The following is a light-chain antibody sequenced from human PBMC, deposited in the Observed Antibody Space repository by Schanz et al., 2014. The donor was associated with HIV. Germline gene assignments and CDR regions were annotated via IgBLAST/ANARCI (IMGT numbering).Light chain of an antibody. CDR2: DVI. V-gene: IGLV2-14*03. J-gene: IGLJ1*01. CDR3: SSYTSSDTHV. CDR1: SSDVGGYNY. Sequence: QSALTQPASVSGSPGQSITISCTGTSSDVGGYNYVSWYQQHPGKAPKLMIYDVINRPSGVSNRFSGSKSGNTASLTISGLQAEDEADYYCSSYTSSDTHVFGTGTKVTVL.